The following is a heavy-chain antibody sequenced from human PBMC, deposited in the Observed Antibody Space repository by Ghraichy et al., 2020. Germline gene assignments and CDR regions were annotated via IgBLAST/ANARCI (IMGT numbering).Heavy chain of an antibody. Sequence: LSLTCTASGFTFRSHAMSWVRQAPGKGLEWVSTISGSGDRTFYSDSVKGRLTISRDNSQSKVYLQMNNLRVEDTAVYYCARRGVAPAWDYDWGAHYYWGQGTIVTVSS. CDR3: ARRGVAPAWDYDWGAHYY. V-gene: IGHV3-23*01. CDR2: ISGSGDRT. J-gene: IGHJ4*02. CDR1: GFTFRSHA. D-gene: IGHD3-10*01.